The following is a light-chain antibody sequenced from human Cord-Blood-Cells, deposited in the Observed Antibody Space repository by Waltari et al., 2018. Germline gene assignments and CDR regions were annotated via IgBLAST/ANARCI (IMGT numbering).Light chain of an antibody. V-gene: IGKV3-11*01. CDR2: DAS. CDR3: QQRRNWPPYT. Sequence: EIVLTQSPATLSLSPGERATLLCRASQSVSSYLAWYQQKPGQAPGLLIYDASNRATGIPARFSGSGSGTDFTLTISSLEPEDFAVYYCQQRRNWPPYTFGQGTKLEIK. CDR1: QSVSSY. J-gene: IGKJ2*01.